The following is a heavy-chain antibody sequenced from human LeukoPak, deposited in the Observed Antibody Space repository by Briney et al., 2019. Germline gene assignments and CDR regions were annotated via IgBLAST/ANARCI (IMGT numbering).Heavy chain of an antibody. CDR1: GGSFSGYY. CDR3: ARDRCSSTSCYVLYYYYMDV. CDR2: INHSGST. V-gene: IGHV4-34*01. Sequence: PSETLSLTCAVYGGSFSGYYWSWIRQPPGKGLEWIGEINHSGSTNYNPSLKSRVTISVDTSKNQFSLKLSSVTTADTAVYYCARDRCSSTSCYVLYYYYMDVWGKGTTVTVSS. J-gene: IGHJ6*03. D-gene: IGHD2-2*01.